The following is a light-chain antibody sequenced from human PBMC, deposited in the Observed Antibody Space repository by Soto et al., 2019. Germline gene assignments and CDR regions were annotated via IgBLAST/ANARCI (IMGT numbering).Light chain of an antibody. CDR3: QQYGSSPYT. J-gene: IGKJ2*01. V-gene: IGKV3-20*01. Sequence: IVLTQSPGTLSLSPGERATLSCRASQSVTSTYLAWYQQKPGQAPRLLMYGSSSRATGIPDRFSGSGSGTDFTLTISRLEPEDFAVYYFQQYGSSPYTFGQGTTLEIK. CDR2: GSS. CDR1: QSVTSTY.